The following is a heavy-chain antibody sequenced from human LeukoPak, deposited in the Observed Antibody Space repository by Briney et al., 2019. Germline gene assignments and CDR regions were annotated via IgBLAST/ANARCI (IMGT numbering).Heavy chain of an antibody. CDR1: GFTFNNYG. CDR3: ARAWSWELRGAFDI. Sequence: GGSLRLSGATSGFTFNNYGMHWVRQAPGKGLEWVAFIRYDGKNKYYTDSVKGRFTISRDNSKNTLYLQMNSLRAEDTAVYYCARAWSWELRGAFDIWGQGTMVTVSS. CDR2: IRYDGKNK. V-gene: IGHV3-30*02. J-gene: IGHJ3*02. D-gene: IGHD1-26*01.